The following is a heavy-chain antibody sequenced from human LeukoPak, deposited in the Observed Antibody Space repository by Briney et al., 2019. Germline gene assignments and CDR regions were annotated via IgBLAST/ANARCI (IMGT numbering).Heavy chain of an antibody. CDR1: GFTFSSFA. CDR2: ISASGVST. J-gene: IGHJ4*02. CDR3: ARARYYYDSSGYPVH. V-gene: IGHV3-23*01. D-gene: IGHD3-22*01. Sequence: GGSLRLSCAASGFTFSSFAMSWVRQAPGKGLEWVSGISASGVSTYYADSVKGRFTISRDNAKNSLYLQMNSLRAEDTAVYYCARARYYYDSSGYPVHWGQGTLVTVSS.